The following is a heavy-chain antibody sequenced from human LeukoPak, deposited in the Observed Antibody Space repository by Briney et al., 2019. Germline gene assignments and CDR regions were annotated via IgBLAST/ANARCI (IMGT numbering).Heavy chain of an antibody. D-gene: IGHD2-21*02. CDR3: ARGTTALMDV. CDR2: MTGAGDRT. V-gene: IGHV3-23*01. Sequence: GGSLRLSCAASGFTFSSYAMGWVRQAPGKGLEWVSAMTGAGDRTDYADSVKGRFTISRDNAKNSLYLQMNSLRAEDTAVYYCARGTTALMDVWGKGTTVTVSS. J-gene: IGHJ6*03. CDR1: GFTFSSYA.